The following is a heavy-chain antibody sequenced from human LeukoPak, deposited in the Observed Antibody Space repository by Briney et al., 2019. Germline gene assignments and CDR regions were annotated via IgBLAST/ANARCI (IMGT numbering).Heavy chain of an antibody. Sequence: GESLKISCKASGYSFTSYWIGRVRQMPGKGLEWRGIIYPGDSDTRYSPSFQGQVTTSADKSISTAYLQWRSLKASDTAMYYCARGTGDNWFDPWGQGTLVTVSS. CDR2: IYPGDSDT. V-gene: IGHV5-51*01. CDR3: ARGTGDNWFDP. J-gene: IGHJ5*02. CDR1: GYSFTSYW. D-gene: IGHD1/OR15-1a*01.